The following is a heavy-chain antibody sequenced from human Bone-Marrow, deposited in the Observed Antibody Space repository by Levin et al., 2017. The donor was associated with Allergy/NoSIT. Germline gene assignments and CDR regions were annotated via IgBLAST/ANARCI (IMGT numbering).Heavy chain of an antibody. CDR2: INPNSGGT. CDR3: ARGPFYGSGLGY. V-gene: IGHV1-2*06. J-gene: IGHJ4*02. CDR1: GYTFTGYY. D-gene: IGHD3-10*01. Sequence: ASVKVSCKASGYTFTGYYMHWVRQAPGQGLEWMGRINPNSGGTNYAQKFQGRVTMTRDTSISTAYMELSRLRSDDTAVYYCARGPFYGSGLGYWGQGTLVTVSS.